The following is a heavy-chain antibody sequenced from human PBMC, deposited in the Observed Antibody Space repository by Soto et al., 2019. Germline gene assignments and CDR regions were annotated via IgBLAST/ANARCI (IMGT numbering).Heavy chain of an antibody. CDR2: INHSGST. CDR1: GGSFSGYY. V-gene: IGHV4-34*01. CDR3: ARAYDFWSGYYFGSYYYYGMDV. D-gene: IGHD3-3*01. Sequence: SETLSLTCAVYGGSFSGYYWSWIRQPPGKGLEWIGEINHSGSTNYNPSLKSRVTISVDTSRNQFSLKLSSVTAADTAVYYCARAYDFWSGYYFGSYYYYGMDVWGQGTTVTVSS. J-gene: IGHJ6*02.